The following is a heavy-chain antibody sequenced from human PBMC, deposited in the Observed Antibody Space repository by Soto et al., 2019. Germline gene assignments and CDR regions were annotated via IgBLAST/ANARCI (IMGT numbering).Heavy chain of an antibody. V-gene: IGHV4-31*03. Sequence: SETLSLTCSVSGDSISRIDYYWTWIRQHPEKGLEWIGNIYFRGNTYYSPSLESRLTISVDTSKNQFSLKLTSVTAADTAFYFCAKDMVPDSRGPKGAFHVWGQGTLVTVSS. D-gene: IGHD3-22*01. CDR1: GDSISRIDYY. CDR3: AKDMVPDSRGPKGAFHV. CDR2: IYFRGNT. J-gene: IGHJ3*01.